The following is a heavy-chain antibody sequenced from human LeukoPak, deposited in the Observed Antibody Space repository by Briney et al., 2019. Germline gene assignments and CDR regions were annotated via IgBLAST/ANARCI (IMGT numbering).Heavy chain of an antibody. Sequence: GASVKVSCKASGYAFTSYGISWVRQAPGQGLEWMGWISAYNGNTNYAQKLQGRVTMTTDTSTSTAYMELSSLRSEDTAVYYCARGGGLIAAAGTGYWGQGTLVTVSS. CDR3: ARGGGLIAAAGTGY. CDR2: ISAYNGNT. CDR1: GYAFTSYG. J-gene: IGHJ4*02. D-gene: IGHD6-13*01. V-gene: IGHV1-18*01.